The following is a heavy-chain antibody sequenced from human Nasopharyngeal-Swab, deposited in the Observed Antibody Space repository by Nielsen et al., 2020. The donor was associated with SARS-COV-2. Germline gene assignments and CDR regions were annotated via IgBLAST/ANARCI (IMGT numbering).Heavy chain of an antibody. D-gene: IGHD3-22*01. Sequence: GGSLSLSCTGSGYSFTSYWIVCVLQMPGKGLEWIVIIYPGDSDTRYSPSFQGQVTISADKSISTAYLQWSSLKASDTAMYYCARLYYDSSGNAFDIWGQGTMVTVSS. CDR3: ARLYYDSSGNAFDI. CDR2: IYPGDSDT. CDR1: GYSFTSYW. V-gene: IGHV5-51*01. J-gene: IGHJ3*02.